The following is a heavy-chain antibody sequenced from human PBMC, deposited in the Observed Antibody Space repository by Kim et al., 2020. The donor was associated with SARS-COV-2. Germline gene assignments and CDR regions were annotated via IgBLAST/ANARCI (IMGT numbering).Heavy chain of an antibody. CDR2: IFYGGDT. CDR1: SDSFSAYY. V-gene: IGHV4-59*03. J-gene: IGHJ4*02. CDR3: AGSEGRASWHQYDY. Sequence: SETLSLTCTVSSDSFSAYYWSWIRHLPGKGLEWIGYIFYGGDTNYNPSLKSRVTISWDTSRNQFSLDVTSVTDAATAVYYCAGSEGRASWHQYDYWGQG.